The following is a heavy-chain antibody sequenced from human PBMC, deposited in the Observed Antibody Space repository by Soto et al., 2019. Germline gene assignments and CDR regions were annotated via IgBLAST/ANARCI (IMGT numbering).Heavy chain of an antibody. J-gene: IGHJ4*02. D-gene: IGHD6-13*01. CDR1: GLTFDDYA. V-gene: IGHV3-9*01. CDR3: AKDRRAAASTAHVFDY. CDR2: ISWNSGSI. Sequence: GGSLRLSCAASGLTFDDYAMHWVRQAQGKGLEWVSGISWNSGSIGYADSVKGRFTISRDNAKNSLYLQMNSLRAEDTALYYCAKDRRAAASTAHVFDYWGQGTLVTVSS.